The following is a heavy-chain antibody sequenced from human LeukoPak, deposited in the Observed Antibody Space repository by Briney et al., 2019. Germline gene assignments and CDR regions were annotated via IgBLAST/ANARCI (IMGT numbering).Heavy chain of an antibody. D-gene: IGHD6-19*01. CDR2: MYHSGST. CDR1: GGSISSSTW. V-gene: IGHV4-4*02. CDR3: AREGAHLGIAVAATGWFDP. Sequence: SGTLSLTCAVSGGSISSSTWWNWVRQPPGKGLQWIGEMYHSGSTNYNPSLKSRVTISVDKSKNQFSLKLSSVTAADTAVYYCAREGAHLGIAVAATGWFDPWGQGTLVTVSS. J-gene: IGHJ5*02.